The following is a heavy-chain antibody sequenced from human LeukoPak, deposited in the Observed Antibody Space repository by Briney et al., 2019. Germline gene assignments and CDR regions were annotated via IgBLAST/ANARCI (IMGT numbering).Heavy chain of an antibody. J-gene: IGHJ1*01. V-gene: IGHV1-2*02. CDR1: GYTFTGYY. Sequence: GASVKVSCKASGYTFTGYYMHWVRRAPGQGLEWMGWINPNSGGTNYAQNFQGRVTMTRDTSISTAYMELSRLRSDDTAVYYCARDESASYYYDTSDDQHWGQGTLVTVSS. CDR2: INPNSGGT. CDR3: ARDESASYYYDTSDDQH. D-gene: IGHD3-22*01.